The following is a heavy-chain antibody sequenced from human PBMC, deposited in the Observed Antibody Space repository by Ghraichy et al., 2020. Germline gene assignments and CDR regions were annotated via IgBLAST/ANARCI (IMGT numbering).Heavy chain of an antibody. J-gene: IGHJ5*02. Sequence: GGSLRLSCAASGFTFSSYAMSWVRQAPGKGLEWVSAISGSGGSTYYADSVKGRFTISRDNSKNTLYLQMNSLKAEDTAVYYCAKGSAEQWLAGNWFDPWGQGTLVTVSS. D-gene: IGHD6-19*01. CDR3: AKGSAEQWLAGNWFDP. V-gene: IGHV3-23*01. CDR2: ISGSGGST. CDR1: GFTFSSYA.